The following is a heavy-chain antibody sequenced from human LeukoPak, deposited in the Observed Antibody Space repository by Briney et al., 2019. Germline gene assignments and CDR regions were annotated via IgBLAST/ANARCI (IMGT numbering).Heavy chain of an antibody. V-gene: IGHV3-64*01. Sequence: GGSLRLSCAASGFTFSSYAMHWVRQAPGEGLEYVSAISSNGGSTYYANSVKGRFTISRDNSKNTLYLQMGSLRAEDMAVYYCARDHYYYGMDVWGQGTTVTVSS. CDR3: ARDHYYYGMDV. CDR2: ISSNGGST. CDR1: GFTFSSYA. J-gene: IGHJ6*02.